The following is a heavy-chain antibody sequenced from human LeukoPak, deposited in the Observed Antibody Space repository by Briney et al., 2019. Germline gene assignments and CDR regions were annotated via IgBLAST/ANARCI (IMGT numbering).Heavy chain of an antibody. D-gene: IGHD7-27*01. J-gene: IGHJ3*02. CDR1: GXTFSSYW. Sequence: PGGSLRLSCAASGXTFSSYWMHWVRQAPGKGLEWVSYISSSGSTIYYADSVKGRFTISRDNSKNTLYLQMNSLRAEDTAVYYRARDANWGFDAFDIWGQGTMVTVSS. CDR3: ARDANWGFDAFDI. V-gene: IGHV3-48*01. CDR2: ISSSGSTI.